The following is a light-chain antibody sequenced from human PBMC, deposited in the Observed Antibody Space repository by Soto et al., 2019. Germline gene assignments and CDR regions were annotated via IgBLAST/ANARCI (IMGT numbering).Light chain of an antibody. CDR1: SGSVSSTYY. V-gene: IGLV8-61*01. Sequence: QTVVTQEPSFSVSPGGTVTLTCALSSGSVSSTYYPSWYQQTPGQPPRTLIYSTNTRSSGVPDRFSGSTLGNKAALTITGAQADDESDYYCALYMGSAVWVFGGGTQLTVL. CDR3: ALYMGSAVWV. J-gene: IGLJ7*01. CDR2: STN.